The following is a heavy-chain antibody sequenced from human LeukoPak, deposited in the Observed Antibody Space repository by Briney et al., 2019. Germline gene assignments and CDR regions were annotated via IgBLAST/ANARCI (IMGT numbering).Heavy chain of an antibody. CDR3: ARGRGYSGYREFDY. V-gene: IGHV4-34*01. D-gene: IGHD5-12*01. J-gene: IGHJ4*02. CDR1: GGSFSGYY. CDR2: IYHGGRI. Sequence: SETLSLTSAVYGGSFSGYYWSWLRQPPGMGLEWFGDIYHGGRINYNPSPKRRVTRTADTSKNPVSMKLSSVTAADTAVYYCARGRGYSGYREFDYWGQGTLVTVSS.